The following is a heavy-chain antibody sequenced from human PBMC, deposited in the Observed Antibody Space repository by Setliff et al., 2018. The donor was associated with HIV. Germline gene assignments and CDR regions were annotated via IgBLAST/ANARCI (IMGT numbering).Heavy chain of an antibody. V-gene: IGHV3-7*01. CDR3: ARDHWVAGLDY. CDR2: IKQDGSEK. CDR1: GFTFNYFW. J-gene: IGHJ4*02. D-gene: IGHD6-19*01. Sequence: GESLKISCAASGFTFNYFWMSWVRQAPGKGLEWVANIKQDGSEKNYVDPVKGRFTISRDTAKNSLYLQMNSLRVEDTAVYYCARDHWVAGLDYWGQGTLVTVSS.